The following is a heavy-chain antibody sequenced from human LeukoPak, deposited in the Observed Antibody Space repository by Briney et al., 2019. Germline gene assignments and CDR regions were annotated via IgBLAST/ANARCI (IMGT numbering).Heavy chain of an antibody. CDR1: RFTFSNYW. CDR3: GRRSCMAAAGPFNS. J-gene: IGHJ2*01. Sequence: PGGSLRLSCAASRFTFSNYWMSWVRQAPGTGLEWVANIKQSGSEKYYVDSVKGRFTISRDNAKHSLYLQMNSLRAEDTAVYYCGRRSCMAAAGPFNSGARGTLVTVSS. V-gene: IGHV3-7*02. D-gene: IGHD6-13*01. CDR2: IKQSGSEK.